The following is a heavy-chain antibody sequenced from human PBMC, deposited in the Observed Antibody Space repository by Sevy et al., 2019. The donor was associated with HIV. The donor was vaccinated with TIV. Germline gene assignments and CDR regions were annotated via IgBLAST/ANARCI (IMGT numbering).Heavy chain of an antibody. Sequence: SETLSLTCAVHDGSFSGYYWNWIRQLPGKGLEWIGEINGIGITYYNPSVKSRVTISVDTSKKQFSLKLNSVTAVDSAVYFCARSPPVVVVPGAPSWFDPWGQGTLVTVSS. D-gene: IGHD2-2*01. J-gene: IGHJ5*02. CDR1: DGSFSGYY. CDR3: ARSPPVVVVPGAPSWFDP. CDR2: INGIGIT. V-gene: IGHV4-34*01.